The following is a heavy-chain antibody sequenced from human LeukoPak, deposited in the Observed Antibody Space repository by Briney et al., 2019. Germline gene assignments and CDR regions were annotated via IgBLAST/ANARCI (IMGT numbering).Heavy chain of an antibody. Sequence: PGESLRLSCAAFGFSFSSYAMTWVRQVPGQGQEWVSGISSGGDVTYYADSVKGRFTNSRDNSKNTLYLQINSLRAEDTAVYYCAKVVSAYWYFDPWGRGTLVTVSS. CDR1: GFSFSSYA. D-gene: IGHD2-15*01. V-gene: IGHV3-23*01. CDR2: ISSGGDVT. J-gene: IGHJ2*01. CDR3: AKVVSAYWYFDP.